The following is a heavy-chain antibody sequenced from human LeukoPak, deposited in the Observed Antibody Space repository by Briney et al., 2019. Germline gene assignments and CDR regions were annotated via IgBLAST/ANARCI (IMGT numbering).Heavy chain of an antibody. D-gene: IGHD1-7*01. CDR3: ASLHREWYNWNYVPFDY. V-gene: IGHV4-59*01. J-gene: IGHJ4*02. CDR2: IYYSGST. CDR1: GGSISSYY. Sequence: ASETLSLTCTVSGGSISSYYRSWIRQPPGKGLEWIGYIYYSGSTNYNPSLQSRVTISVDTSKNQFSLKLSSVTAADTAVYYCASLHREWYNWNYVPFDYWGQGTLVTVSS.